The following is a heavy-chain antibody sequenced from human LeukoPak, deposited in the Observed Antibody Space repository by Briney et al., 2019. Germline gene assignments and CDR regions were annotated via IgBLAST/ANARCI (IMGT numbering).Heavy chain of an antibody. CDR3: AKDKVLLWFGEFGDNWFDP. D-gene: IGHD3-10*01. CDR1: GFTFSDYY. V-gene: IGHV3-23*01. CDR2: ISGSGGST. Sequence: GGSLRLSCAASGFTFSDYYMSWIRQAPGKGLEWVSAISGSGGSTYYADSVKGRFTISRDNSKNTLYLQMNSLRAEDTAVYYCAKDKVLLWFGEFGDNWFDPWGQGTLVTVSS. J-gene: IGHJ5*02.